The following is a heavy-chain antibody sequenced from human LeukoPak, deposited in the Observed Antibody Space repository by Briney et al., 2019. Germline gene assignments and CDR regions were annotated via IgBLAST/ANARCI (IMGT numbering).Heavy chain of an antibody. CDR1: GYTFTNYD. V-gene: IGHV1-8*01. CDR2: MGSNSGDT. D-gene: IGHD7-27*01. Sequence: ASVRVSCKASGYTFTNYDINWVRQATGQGLEWMGWMGSNSGDTGYAQKFQDRVTMTRDTFISTAYMELNNVRSEDTAVYYCVRGPPNWGFDYWGQGTLVTVSS. CDR3: VRGPPNWGFDY. J-gene: IGHJ4*02.